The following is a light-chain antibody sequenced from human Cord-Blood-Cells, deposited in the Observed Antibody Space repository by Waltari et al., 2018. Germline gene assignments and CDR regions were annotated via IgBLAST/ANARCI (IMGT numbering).Light chain of an antibody. CDR1: QSVLYSSNNKNY. CDR3: QQYYSTPQT. J-gene: IGKJ4*01. Sequence: IVMTQSPDSLAASLGERATIHCTSSQSVLYSSNNKNYLAWYQQKPGQPPKLLIYWASTRESGVPDRFSGSGSGTDFTLTISSLQAEDVAVYYCQQYYSTPQTFGGGTKVEIK. V-gene: IGKV4-1*01. CDR2: WAS.